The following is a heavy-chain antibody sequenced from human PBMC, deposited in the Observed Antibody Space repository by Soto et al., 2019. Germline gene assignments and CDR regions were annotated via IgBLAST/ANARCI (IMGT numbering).Heavy chain of an antibody. CDR2: IYYSGST. V-gene: IGHV4-59*01. CDR1: GGSISSYY. D-gene: IGHD3-10*01. J-gene: IGHJ4*02. CDR3: ARDGWFGELSYFDY. Sequence: SETLSLTCTVSGGSISSYYWSWIRQPPGKGLEWIGYIYYSGSTNYNPSLESRVTISVDTSKNQFSLKLSSVTAADTAVYYCARDGWFGELSYFDYWGQGTLVTVS.